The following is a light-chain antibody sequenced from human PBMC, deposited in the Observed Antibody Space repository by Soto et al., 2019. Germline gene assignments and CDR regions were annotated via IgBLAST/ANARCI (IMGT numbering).Light chain of an antibody. J-gene: IGKJ5*01. Sequence: EIVMAPSPDPLSVSPVEGASLSCRASQSVHTFLAWYQQTPGQAPRLLIYGASTRATGVPARFSGSGSGTDFTLTISSLEPEDFAVYYCHQRSNWPPDTFGQGTRLEIK. CDR2: GAS. V-gene: IGKV3-11*01. CDR3: HQRSNWPPDT. CDR1: QSVHTF.